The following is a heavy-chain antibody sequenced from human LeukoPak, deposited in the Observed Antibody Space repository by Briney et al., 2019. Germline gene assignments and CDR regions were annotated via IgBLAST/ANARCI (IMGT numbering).Heavy chain of an antibody. CDR3: ARGYGSGSRLDN. D-gene: IGHD3-10*01. CDR1: GGSIGTYY. CDR2: IYYSGST. V-gene: IGHV4-59*01. Sequence: SETLSLTCTVSGGSIGTYYWSWIRQPPGKGLEWIGYIYYSGSTSYNPSLKSRVTISVDTSKNQFSLKLSSVTAADTAVYYCARGYGSGSRLDNWGQGTLVTVSS. J-gene: IGHJ4*02.